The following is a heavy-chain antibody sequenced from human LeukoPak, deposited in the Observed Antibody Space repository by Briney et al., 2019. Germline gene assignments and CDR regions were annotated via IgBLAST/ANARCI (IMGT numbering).Heavy chain of an antibody. CDR3: ARDHLNYDFWSGILEY. CDR2: ISYDGSNK. Sequence: PGGSLRLSCAASGFTFSSYAMHWVHQAPGKGLEWVAVISYDGSNKYYADSVKGRFTISRDNSKNTLYLQMNSLRAEDTAVYYCARDHLNYDFWSGILEYWGQGTLVTVSS. V-gene: IGHV3-30-3*01. J-gene: IGHJ4*02. CDR1: GFTFSSYA. D-gene: IGHD3-3*01.